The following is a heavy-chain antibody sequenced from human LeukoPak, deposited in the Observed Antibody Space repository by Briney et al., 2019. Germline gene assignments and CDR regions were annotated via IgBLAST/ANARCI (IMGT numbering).Heavy chain of an antibody. CDR2: MHTSGNS. D-gene: IGHD2-15*01. Sequence: ASQTLSLTCTVSSGSMSNYYWTWIRQPAGKGLEFIGRMHTSGNSNYNPSLKSRVTMSVDTSNNQFSLRLSSVTAADTAVYYCAREGCSGGSCYPYWGQGTLVTVSS. J-gene: IGHJ4*02. V-gene: IGHV4-4*07. CDR3: AREGCSGGSCYPY. CDR1: SGSMSNYY.